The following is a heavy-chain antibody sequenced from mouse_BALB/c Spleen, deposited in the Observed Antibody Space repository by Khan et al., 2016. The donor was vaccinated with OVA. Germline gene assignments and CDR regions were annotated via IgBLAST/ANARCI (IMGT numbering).Heavy chain of an antibody. CDR2: ININTGES. CDR1: GFTFTNYG. CDR3: ARGLGLLFAMDY. V-gene: IGHV9-3*02. J-gene: IGHJ4*01. Sequence: QVQLKQSGPELKKPGETVKISCKASGFTFTNYGMNWVKQAPGKGLKWMGWININTGESTYAEDFKGRFVFSLETSASTAYLQINNLKNEDTTTCFCARGLGLLFAMDYWGQGTSVTVSS. D-gene: IGHD3-1*01.